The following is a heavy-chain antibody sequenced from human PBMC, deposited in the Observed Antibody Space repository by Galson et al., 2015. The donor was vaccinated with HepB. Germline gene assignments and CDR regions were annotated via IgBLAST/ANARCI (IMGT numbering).Heavy chain of an antibody. J-gene: IGHJ4*02. CDR1: GGTFSSYA. V-gene: IGHV1-69*10. CDR3: ASQVGPATGYYFDY. CDR2: IIPILGIA. D-gene: IGHD1-26*01. Sequence: SVKVSCKASGGTFSSYAISWVRQAPGQGLEWMGGIIPILGIANYAQKFQGRVTITADKSTSTAYMELSSLRSEDTAVYYCASQVGPATGYYFDYWGQGTLVTVSS.